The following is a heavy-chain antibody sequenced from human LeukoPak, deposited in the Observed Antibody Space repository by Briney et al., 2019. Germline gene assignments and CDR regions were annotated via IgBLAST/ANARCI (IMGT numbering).Heavy chain of an antibody. V-gene: IGHV3-23*01. D-gene: IGHD2-15*01. CDR2: VSGSGGGT. CDR1: GFTFSIYA. J-gene: IGHJ4*02. CDR3: ANLRGRGAYACSVASCYSY. Sequence: PGGSLRLSCEASGFTFSIYAMSWVRQAPGKGLEWVSGVSGSGGGTYYTDSVKGRFTISRDNSKNTLFLQMNSPRVEDTAVYYCANLRGRGAYACSVASCYSYWGQGTLVTVSP.